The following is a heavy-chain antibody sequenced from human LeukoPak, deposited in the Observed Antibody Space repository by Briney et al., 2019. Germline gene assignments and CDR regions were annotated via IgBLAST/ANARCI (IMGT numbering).Heavy chain of an antibody. CDR1: GGSFSGHF. V-gene: IGHV4-34*01. D-gene: IGHD3-16*02. J-gene: IGHJ4*02. CDR2: INDNEIT. Sequence: PSETLSLTRAVYGGSFSGHFWSWIRQPPGKGLEWIVEINDNEITNSNPSLKSRVTISVDTSKKHFSLKLTSVTAADTGVYYCARGRGLGVITPYSDSWGQGTLVTVSS. CDR3: ARGRGLGVITPYSDS.